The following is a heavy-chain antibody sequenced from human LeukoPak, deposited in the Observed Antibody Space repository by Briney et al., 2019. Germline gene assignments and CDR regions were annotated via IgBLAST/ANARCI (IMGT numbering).Heavy chain of an antibody. CDR1: GFTFSSYA. Sequence: QPGGSLRLSCAASGFTFSSYAMHWVRQAPGKGLEWVAVISYDGSNKYYADSVKGRFTISRDNSKNTLYLQMNSLRAEDTAVYYCARAYSNYFSNRRRQNIHGMDVWGQGTTVTVSS. J-gene: IGHJ6*02. CDR3: ARAYSNYFSNRRRQNIHGMDV. CDR2: ISYDGSNK. D-gene: IGHD4-11*01. V-gene: IGHV3-30-3*01.